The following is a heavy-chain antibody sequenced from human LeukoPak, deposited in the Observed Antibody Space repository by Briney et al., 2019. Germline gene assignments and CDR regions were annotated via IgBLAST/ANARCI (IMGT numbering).Heavy chain of an antibody. CDR3: ARGDYYYYYMDV. J-gene: IGHJ6*03. CDR2: INHSGST. V-gene: IGHV4-34*01. CDR1: GGSFSGDY. Sequence: SETLSLTCAVYGGSFSGDYWSWIRQPPGKGLEWIGEINHSGSTNYNPSLKSRVTISVDTSKNQFSLKLSSVTAADTAVYYCARGDYYYYYMDVWGKGTTVTVSS.